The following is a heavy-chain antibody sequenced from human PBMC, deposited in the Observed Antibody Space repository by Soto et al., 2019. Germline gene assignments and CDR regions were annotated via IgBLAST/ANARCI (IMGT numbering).Heavy chain of an antibody. CDR2: INHSGSA. V-gene: IGHV4-34*01. J-gene: IGHJ6*02. CDR3: ARAHYGDYGYGMDV. Sequence: PSKTLSLTCAVYGESSSAYILSWIRQTPGKGLQWIGQINHSGSASYNPSLKSRVTISVHTSNSQFSLELSSVTAADTAVYYCARAHYGDYGYGMDVWGQGTTVTVSS. D-gene: IGHD4-17*01. CDR1: GESSSAYI.